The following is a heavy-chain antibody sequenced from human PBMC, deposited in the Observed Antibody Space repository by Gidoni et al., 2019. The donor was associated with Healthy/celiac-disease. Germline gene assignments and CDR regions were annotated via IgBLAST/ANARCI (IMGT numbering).Heavy chain of an antibody. J-gene: IGHJ4*02. CDR2: INSDGSST. CDR3: APVVAREYYFDY. D-gene: IGHD3-10*01. V-gene: IGHV3-74*01. CDR1: GFTFTSSW. Sequence: EVQLVESVGGLVQPGGSLRRSCAASGFTFTSSWMHWVRQAPGKGLVWVSRINSDGSSTSYAVSVQGRFTISRDNAKNTLYLQMNSLRAEDTAVYYCAPVVAREYYFDYWGQGTLVTVSS.